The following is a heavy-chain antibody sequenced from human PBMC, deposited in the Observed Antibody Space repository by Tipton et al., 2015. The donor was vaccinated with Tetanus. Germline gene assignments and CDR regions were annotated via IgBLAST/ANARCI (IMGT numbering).Heavy chain of an antibody. CDR1: GFSFSSYG. D-gene: IGHD2-15*01. J-gene: IGHJ4*02. V-gene: IGHV3-33*01. Sequence: SLRLSCAASGFSFSSYGMHWVRQAPGKGLEWVPVIWYDGSDRYYADSVKGRFTISRDNSKNMLYLQMNSLRAEDTAVYYCAREADCSGGSCYSGDFDYWGQGTLVTVSS. CDR3: AREADCSGGSCYSGDFDY. CDR2: IWYDGSDR.